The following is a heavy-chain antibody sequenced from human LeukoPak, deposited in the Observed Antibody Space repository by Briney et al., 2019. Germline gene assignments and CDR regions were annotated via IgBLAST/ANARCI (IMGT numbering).Heavy chain of an antibody. Sequence: PGGSLRLSCAASGFSFSSYWMHWVRQAPGKGLVWVSRINNDGTATVYADSAKGRFTISRDNAKNTLSLQMNSLSAEDTAVYYCARNIDGSHDHWGQGILVTVSS. J-gene: IGHJ4*02. CDR1: GFSFSSYW. CDR3: ARNIDGSHDH. D-gene: IGHD2/OR15-2a*01. V-gene: IGHV3-74*01. CDR2: INNDGTAT.